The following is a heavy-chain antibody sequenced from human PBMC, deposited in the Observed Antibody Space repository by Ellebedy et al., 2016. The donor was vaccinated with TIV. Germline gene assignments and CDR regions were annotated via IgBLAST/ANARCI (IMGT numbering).Heavy chain of an antibody. CDR1: GGSISSSSNY. D-gene: IGHD7-27*01. J-gene: IGHJ5*02. CDR2: IYYSGST. Sequence: MPSETLSLTCTVSGGSISSSSNYWGWIRQPPGKGLEWIGCIYYSGSTYYNPSLKSRITISVDTSKNQFSLKLSSVPAADTAVYYCARRSDLGWFDPWGQGTLVTVSS. CDR3: ARRSDLGWFDP. V-gene: IGHV4-39*01.